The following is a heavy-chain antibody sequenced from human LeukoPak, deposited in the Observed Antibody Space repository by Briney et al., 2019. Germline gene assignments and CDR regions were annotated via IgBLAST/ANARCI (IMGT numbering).Heavy chain of an antibody. J-gene: IGHJ3*02. CDR3: ARAAQITIFGVVIPDAFDI. V-gene: IGHV4-59*01. D-gene: IGHD3-3*01. CDR1: GGSISSYY. CDR2: IFYSGST. Sequence: PSETLSLTCTVSGGSISSYYWSWIRQPPGKGLEWIGYIFYSGSTTYNPSLKSRLTISIDTSKNQFSLKLSSVTAADTAVYYCARAAQITIFGVVIPDAFDIWGQGTMVTVSS.